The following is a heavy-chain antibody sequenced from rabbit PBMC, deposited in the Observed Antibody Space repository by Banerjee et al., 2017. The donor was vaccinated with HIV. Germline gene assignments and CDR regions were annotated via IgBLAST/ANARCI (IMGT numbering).Heavy chain of an antibody. CDR1: GFDFSSYG. CDR2: ITYGGSA. D-gene: IGHD6-1*01. J-gene: IGHJ4*01. Sequence: EQLVESGGGLVQPGGSLKLSCKASGFDFSSYGVSWVRQAPGKGLEWIGYITYGGSALYASWAKGRFTISRTSTTVDLQMTSLTAADTATYFCARDTRDGNVGYAYSNLWGPGTLVTVS. V-gene: IGHV1S21*01. CDR3: ARDTRDGNVGYAYSNL.